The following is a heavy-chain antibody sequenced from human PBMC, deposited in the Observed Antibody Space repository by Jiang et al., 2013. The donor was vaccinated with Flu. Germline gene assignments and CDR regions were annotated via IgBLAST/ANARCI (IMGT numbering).Heavy chain of an antibody. CDR2: HGPYTGDT. CDR1: GYTFTAYH. J-gene: IGHJ5*01. V-gene: IGHV1-2*06. CDR3: AADRAGSYDS. Sequence: GAEVKKPGASVKVSCRASGYTFTAYHIHWVRQAPGQGLEWVGRHGPYTGDTTYGQRFQGRVTMTRDSSISTAYMELTSLVSDDTAVYFCAADRAGSYDSWGQGTLVTVSS. D-gene: IGHD1-26*01.